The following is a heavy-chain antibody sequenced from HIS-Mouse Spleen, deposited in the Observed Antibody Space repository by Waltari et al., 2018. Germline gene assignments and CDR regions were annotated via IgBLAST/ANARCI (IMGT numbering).Heavy chain of an antibody. D-gene: IGHD6-13*01. CDR1: GGSISSSSYY. Sequence: QLQLQESGPGLVKPSETLSLTCTVSGGSISSSSYYWGWMRQPPGRGMEWIGSIYYGGSTYYKPTLNSRVTISVDTSKNQFSLKLSSVTAADTAVYYCARESPYSSSWYDWYFDLWGRGTLVTVSS. J-gene: IGHJ2*01. CDR3: ARESPYSSSWYDWYFDL. CDR2: IYYGGST. V-gene: IGHV4-39*07.